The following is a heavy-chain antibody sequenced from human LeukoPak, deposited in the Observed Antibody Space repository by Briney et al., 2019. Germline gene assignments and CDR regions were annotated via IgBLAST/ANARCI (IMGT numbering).Heavy chain of an antibody. CDR2: ISRSAITI. Sequence: GGSLRLSCAASGFTFSSYEMNWVRQAPGKGLEWVSTISRSAITIYYADSVKGRFTISRDNAKNSLYLQMNSLRAEDTAVYYCARVGVLSSSWLLYWGQGTLVTVSS. J-gene: IGHJ4*02. CDR3: ARVGVLSSSWLLY. V-gene: IGHV3-48*03. CDR1: GFTFSSYE. D-gene: IGHD6-13*01.